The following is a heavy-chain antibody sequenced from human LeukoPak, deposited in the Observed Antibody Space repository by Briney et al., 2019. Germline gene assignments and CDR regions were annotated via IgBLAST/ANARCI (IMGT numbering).Heavy chain of an antibody. J-gene: IGHJ4*02. D-gene: IGHD6-13*01. CDR2: INPNSGGT. CDR3: TGEYSSSWYRFDY. CDR1: GYTFTGYY. Sequence: ASVKVSCRASGYTFTGYYMHWVRQAPGQGLEWMGWINPNSGGTNYAQKFQGRVTMTRDTSISTAYMELSRLRSDDTAVYYCTGEYSSSWYRFDYWGQGTLVTVSS. V-gene: IGHV1-2*02.